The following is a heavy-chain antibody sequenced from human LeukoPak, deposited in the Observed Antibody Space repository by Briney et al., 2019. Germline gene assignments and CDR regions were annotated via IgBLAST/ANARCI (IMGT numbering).Heavy chain of an antibody. J-gene: IGHJ4*02. CDR2: IRRRAYGGAA. V-gene: IGHV3-49*04. CDR1: GFAFDDFA. Sequence: GGSLRPTRTTSGFAFDDFAMSWVRQPAGKGLEWVGFIRRRAYGGAAEYAASVKGRFIISRDDSKGIAYLQMNSLKTEDTAVYYCSRNGLVDFDYWGQGTRVIVSP. CDR3: SRNGLVDFDY.